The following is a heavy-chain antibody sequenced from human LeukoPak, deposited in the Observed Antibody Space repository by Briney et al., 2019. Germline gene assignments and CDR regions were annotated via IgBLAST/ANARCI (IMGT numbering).Heavy chain of an antibody. Sequence: PSETLSLTCTVSGGSISSSSYYWSWIRQPPGKGLEWIGYIYSSGSTKYNPSLKSRVTISVDTSKNQFSLKLSSVTAADTAVYYCARARVRSYSYDSSGFYTSDWHFDLWGRGTLVTVSS. CDR3: ARARVRSYSYDSSGFYTSDWHFDL. J-gene: IGHJ2*01. CDR1: GGSISSSSYY. CDR2: IYSSGST. D-gene: IGHD3-22*01. V-gene: IGHV4-61*01.